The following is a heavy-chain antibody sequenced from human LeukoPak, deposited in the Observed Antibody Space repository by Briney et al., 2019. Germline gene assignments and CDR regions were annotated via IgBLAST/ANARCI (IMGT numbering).Heavy chain of an antibody. D-gene: IGHD4-17*01. CDR3: ARECPLRVPDY. CDR2: ISSSSSYI. V-gene: IGHV3-21*01. CDR1: GFTFSNFA. Sequence: AGGSLRLSCAASGFTFSNFAMTWVRQAPGKGLEWVSSISSSSSYIYYADSVKGRFTISRDNAKNSLYLQMNSLRAEDTAVYYCARECPLRVPDYWGQGTLVTVSS. J-gene: IGHJ4*02.